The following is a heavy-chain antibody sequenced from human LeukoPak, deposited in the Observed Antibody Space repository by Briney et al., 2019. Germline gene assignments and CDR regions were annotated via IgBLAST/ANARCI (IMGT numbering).Heavy chain of an antibody. CDR3: ASSYYSASGSYHYFDY. V-gene: IGHV3-53*01. CDR1: GFTVTSNY. Sequence: GGSLRLSCTGSGFTVTSNYLSWVRQAPGKGQEWVSILYTDGRTFYADSVKGRFTISRDNSKNTLYLQMNSLRAEDTALYYCASSYYSASGSYHYFDYWGQGTLVTVSS. J-gene: IGHJ4*02. CDR2: LYTDGRT. D-gene: IGHD3-10*01.